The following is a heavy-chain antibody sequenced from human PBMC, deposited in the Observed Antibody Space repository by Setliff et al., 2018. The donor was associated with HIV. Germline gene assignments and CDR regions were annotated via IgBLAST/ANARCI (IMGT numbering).Heavy chain of an antibody. V-gene: IGHV4-4*08. CDR3: ARRSIVGSTRGYYYYALDV. Sequence: SETLSLTCTVSGGSINNYFWSWIRQAPGKGLEWLGYIYISGTTNYNPSLKGRVTMFLVTSKNQFSLKLTSVTAADTAVYYCARRSIVGSTRGYYYYALDVWGQGTTVTVSS. CDR1: GGSINNYF. D-gene: IGHD1-26*01. CDR2: IYISGTT. J-gene: IGHJ6*02.